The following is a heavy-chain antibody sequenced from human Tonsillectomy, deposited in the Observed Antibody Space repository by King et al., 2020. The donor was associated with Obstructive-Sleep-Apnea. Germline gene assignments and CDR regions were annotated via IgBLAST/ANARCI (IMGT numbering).Heavy chain of an antibody. D-gene: IGHD3-10*01. CDR3: ATDRTGSLDY. CDR1: GFTFSSYS. Sequence: VQLVDFGGGLVKPGGSLRLSCAASGFTFSSYSLNWVRQAPGKGLEWVSSISSSSSYIYYADSVRGRFTISRDNAKNSLYLQMNSQRAEDTAVYYCATDRTGSLDYWGQGTLATVSS. CDR2: ISSSSSYI. J-gene: IGHJ4*02. V-gene: IGHV3-21*01.